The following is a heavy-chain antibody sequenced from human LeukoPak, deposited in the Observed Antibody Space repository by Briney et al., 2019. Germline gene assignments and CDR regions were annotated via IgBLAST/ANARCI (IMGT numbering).Heavy chain of an antibody. CDR1: GYTFSNYG. J-gene: IGHJ4*02. CDR2: ISLYNGNT. D-gene: IGHD3-22*01. V-gene: IGHV1-18*01. CDR3: ARDRVYSSGYYSDY. Sequence: ASVKVSCKASGYTFSNYGVSWVRQAPAQGLEWMGWISLYNGNTNYAQKFQGRVTMTADTSTSTAYMELRSLRSDGTAVYYCARDRVYSSGYYSDYWGQGTLVTVSS.